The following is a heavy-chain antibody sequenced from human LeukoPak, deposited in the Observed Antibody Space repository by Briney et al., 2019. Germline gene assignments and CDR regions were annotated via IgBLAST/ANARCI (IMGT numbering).Heavy chain of an antibody. CDR3: AKDTAVGGNEGDAFDI. D-gene: IGHD4-23*01. CDR2: IDSDGTLT. V-gene: IGHV3-74*01. CDR1: GFTFDTSW. Sequence: PGGSLRLSCAASGFTFDTSWMHWVCQAPGKGLVWVARIDSDGTLTSYVDSVKGRFTISRDNAKNSLYLQMNSLRAEDMALYYCAKDTAVGGNEGDAFDIWGQGTMVTVSS. J-gene: IGHJ3*02.